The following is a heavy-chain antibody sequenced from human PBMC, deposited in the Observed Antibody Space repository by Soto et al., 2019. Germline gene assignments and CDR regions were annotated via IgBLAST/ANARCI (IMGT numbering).Heavy chain of an antibody. Sequence: AGGSLRLSCAASGFTFSSYAMSWVRQALGKGLEWVSAISGSGGSTYYADSVKGRFTISRDNSKNTLYLQMNSLRAEDTAVYYCAKEIEYYDFWSGWLPDGMDVWGQGTTVTVSS. J-gene: IGHJ6*02. D-gene: IGHD3-3*01. V-gene: IGHV3-23*01. CDR3: AKEIEYYDFWSGWLPDGMDV. CDR2: ISGSGGST. CDR1: GFTFSSYA.